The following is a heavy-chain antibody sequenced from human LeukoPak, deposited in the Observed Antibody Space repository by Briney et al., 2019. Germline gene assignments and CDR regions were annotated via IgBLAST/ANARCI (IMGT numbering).Heavy chain of an antibody. D-gene: IGHD3-22*01. CDR2: ISWNSGSI. J-gene: IGHJ4*02. CDR1: GFTFDDYA. CDR3: AKDPDDSSSNY. V-gene: IGHV3-9*01. Sequence: GGSLRLSCAASGFTFDDYAMHWVRQAPGKGLKWVSGISWNSGSIGYADSVKGRFTISRDNAKNSLYLQMNSLRAEDTALYYCAKDPDDSSSNYWGQGTLVTVSS.